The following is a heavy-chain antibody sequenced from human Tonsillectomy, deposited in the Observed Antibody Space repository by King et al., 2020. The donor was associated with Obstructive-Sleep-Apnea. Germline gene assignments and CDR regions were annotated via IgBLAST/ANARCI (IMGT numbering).Heavy chain of an antibody. CDR3: ARAPPWEHGTFDI. D-gene: IGHD1-26*01. Sequence: VQLQESGPGLVKPSQTLSLTCTVSGGSISSGGYFWSWIRQHPGKGLEWIGYIYNSGSTYFNPSLKSRVVMSLDTSKNQFSLEMSSVTAADTAVYYCARAPPWEHGTFDIWGQGTMVTVSS. CDR2: IYNSGST. CDR1: GGSISSGGYF. V-gene: IGHV4-31*03. J-gene: IGHJ3*02.